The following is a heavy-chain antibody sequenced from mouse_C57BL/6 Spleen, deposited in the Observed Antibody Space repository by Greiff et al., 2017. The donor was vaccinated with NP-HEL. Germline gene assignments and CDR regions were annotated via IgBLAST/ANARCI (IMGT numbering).Heavy chain of an antibody. J-gene: IGHJ4*01. V-gene: IGHV6-6*01. CDR2: IRNKANNHAT. CDR3: TRPLRHYAMDY. D-gene: IGHD1-2*01. Sequence: EVQLVESGGGLVQPGGSMKLSCAASGFTFSDAWMDWVRQSPEKGLEWVAEIRNKANNHATYYAESVKGRFTISRDDSKSSVYLQMNSLRAEDTGIYYCTRPLRHYAMDYWGQGTSVTVSS. CDR1: GFTFSDAW.